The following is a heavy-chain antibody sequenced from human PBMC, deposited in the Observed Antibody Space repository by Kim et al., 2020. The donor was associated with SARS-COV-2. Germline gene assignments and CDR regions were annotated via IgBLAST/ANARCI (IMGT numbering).Heavy chain of an antibody. Sequence: NPSLNSRVTISVDTSKHQCSLKLSSVTAADTAVYYWARMVLGGDYFDYWGQGTLVTVSS. J-gene: IGHJ4*02. D-gene: IGHD3-16*01. V-gene: IGHV4-39*07. CDR3: ARMVLGGDYFDY.